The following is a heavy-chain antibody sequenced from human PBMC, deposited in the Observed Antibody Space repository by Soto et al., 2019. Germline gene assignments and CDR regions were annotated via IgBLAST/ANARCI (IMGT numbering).Heavy chain of an antibody. CDR2: IIPIFGTA. J-gene: IGHJ4*02. CDR3: ARTDDSSGYYYDF. CDR1: GYTFTSYG. Sequence: SVKVSCKASGYTFTSYGISWVRQAPGQGLEWMGGIIPIFGTANYAQKFQGRVTITADESTSTAYMELSSLRSEDTAVYYCARTDDSSGYYYDFWGQGTLVTVSS. V-gene: IGHV1-69*13. D-gene: IGHD3-22*01.